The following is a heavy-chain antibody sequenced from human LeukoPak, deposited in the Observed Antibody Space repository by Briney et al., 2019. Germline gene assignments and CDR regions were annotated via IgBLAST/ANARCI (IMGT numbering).Heavy chain of an antibody. J-gene: IGHJ4*02. CDR3: ARGTPTTRDFDS. D-gene: IGHD4-11*01. CDR2: ISGSSEYI. V-gene: IGHV3-21*01. Sequence: GGSLRLSCAASGFTFSIYAMNWVRQAPGKGLEWVSFISGSSEYIYYADSVKGRFTISRDNAKNSLYLQMNSLRAEDTAVYYCARGTPTTRDFDSWGQGTLVTVSS. CDR1: GFTFSIYA.